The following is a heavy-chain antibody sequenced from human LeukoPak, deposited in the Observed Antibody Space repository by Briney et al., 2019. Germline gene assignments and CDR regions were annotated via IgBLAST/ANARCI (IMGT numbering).Heavy chain of an antibody. D-gene: IGHD5-12*01. CDR1: GFIVSSNY. CDR3: ARGREYSRCVPFDN. J-gene: IGHJ4*02. Sequence: GGSLRLSCAASGFIVSSNYMSWVRQAPGKGLEWVSVIYSGGSTYYADYVKGRFSISRDYSKNTVYLQMNSLRADDTAVYYCARGREYSRCVPFDNWGQGTLVTVSS. V-gene: IGHV3-53*01. CDR2: IYSGGST.